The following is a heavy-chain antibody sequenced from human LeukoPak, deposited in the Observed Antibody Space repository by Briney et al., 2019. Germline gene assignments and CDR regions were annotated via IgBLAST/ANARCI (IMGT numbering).Heavy chain of an antibody. Sequence: GASVKVPCKVSGYTLTELSMHWVRQAPGKGLEWMRGFDPEDGETIYAQKFQGRVTMTEDTSTDTAYMELSSLRSEDTAVYYCATGNSSGWSDYFDYWGQGTLVTVSS. CDR3: ATGNSSGWSDYFDY. V-gene: IGHV1-24*01. D-gene: IGHD6-19*01. CDR1: GYTLTELS. J-gene: IGHJ4*02. CDR2: FDPEDGET.